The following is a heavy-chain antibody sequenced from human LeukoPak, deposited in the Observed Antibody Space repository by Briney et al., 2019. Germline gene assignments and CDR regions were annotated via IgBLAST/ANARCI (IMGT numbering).Heavy chain of an antibody. Sequence: ASETLSLTCTVSGGSISSGSYYWSWIRQPAGKGLEWIGRIYTSGSTNYNPSLKSRVTISIDTSNNQFFVQLTSVTAADTAVYFCARARSGPARDYFDSWGQGILVTVSS. J-gene: IGHJ4*02. V-gene: IGHV4-61*02. D-gene: IGHD6-6*01. CDR3: ARARSGPARDYFDS. CDR2: IYTSGST. CDR1: GGSISSGSYY.